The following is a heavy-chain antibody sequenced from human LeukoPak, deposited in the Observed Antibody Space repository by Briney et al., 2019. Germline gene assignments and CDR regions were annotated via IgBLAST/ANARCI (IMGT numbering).Heavy chain of an antibody. CDR1: GFPFSVSW. J-gene: IGHJ4*02. V-gene: IGHV3-74*01. Sequence: GGSLRLSCTTSGFPFSVSWMHWFRQVPGKGLVWVSRITTDGTTTYAGSVRGRFSISRDNAKNTVYLQMNSLRVEDTAVYYCAKDWFATTDYWGQGILVTVSS. D-gene: IGHD1/OR15-1a*01. CDR3: AKDWFATTDY. CDR2: ITTDGTT.